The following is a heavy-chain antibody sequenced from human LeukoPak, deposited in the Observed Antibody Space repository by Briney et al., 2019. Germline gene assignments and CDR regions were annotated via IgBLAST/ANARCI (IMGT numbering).Heavy chain of an antibody. CDR3: ARDSFQREYSSSLYYYYGMDV. Sequence: PGGSLRLSCAASGFTFSDYYMSWVRQAPGKGLEWVANIKQDGSEKYYVDSVKGRFTISRDNAKNSLYLQMNSLRAEDTAVYYCARDSFQREYSSSLYYYYGMDVWGQGTTVTVSS. D-gene: IGHD6-6*01. CDR2: IKQDGSEK. V-gene: IGHV3-7*03. J-gene: IGHJ6*02. CDR1: GFTFSDYY.